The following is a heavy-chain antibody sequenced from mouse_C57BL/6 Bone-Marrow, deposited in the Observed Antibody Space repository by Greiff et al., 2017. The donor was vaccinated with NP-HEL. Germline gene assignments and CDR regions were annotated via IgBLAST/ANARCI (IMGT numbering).Heavy chain of an antibody. CDR2: IHPYNDDT. CDR1: GYTFTTYS. V-gene: IGHV1-47*01. Sequence: QVQLQQPGAELVKPGASVKMSCKASGYTFTTYSMHWVKQSPGKCLEWIGNIHPYNDDTKYNEKFKGKATLTVDKSSSTVYLELSRLTSDDSAVYYCARRSNFDYAMEY. J-gene: IGHJ4*01. D-gene: IGHD1-1*01. CDR3: ARRSNFDYAMEY.